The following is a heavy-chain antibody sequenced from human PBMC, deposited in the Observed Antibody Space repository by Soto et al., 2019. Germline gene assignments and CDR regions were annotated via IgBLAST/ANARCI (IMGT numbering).Heavy chain of an antibody. Sequence: QVHLVQSGAEVKKPGASVKVSCKGSGYGFTTYGITWVRQAPGQGLDWMAWISAHHVNTNYAQKLQGRVTVTRDTSTSTPCMALRSLRSDDAAVYYCARGRYGDYWGEGALVTVAS. J-gene: IGHJ4*02. CDR3: ARGRYGDY. CDR2: ISAHHVNT. D-gene: IGHD1-1*01. CDR1: GYGFTTYG. V-gene: IGHV1-18*01.